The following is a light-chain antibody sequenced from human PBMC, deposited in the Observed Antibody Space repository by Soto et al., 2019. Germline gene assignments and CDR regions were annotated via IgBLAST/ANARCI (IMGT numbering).Light chain of an antibody. CDR2: KAS. CDR1: QSISSW. CDR3: QQYNSYWK. J-gene: IGKJ1*01. Sequence: DIPMTQSPSTLSASVGDRVTITCRASQSISSWLAWYQQKPGKAPKLLTYKASSLESGVPSRFSGSGSGTEFTLTISSLQPDDFATYYCQQYNSYWKFGQGTKVEIK. V-gene: IGKV1-5*03.